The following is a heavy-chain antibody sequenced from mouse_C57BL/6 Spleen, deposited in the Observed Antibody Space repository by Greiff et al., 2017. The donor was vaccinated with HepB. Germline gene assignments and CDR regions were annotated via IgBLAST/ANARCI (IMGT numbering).Heavy chain of an antibody. J-gene: IGHJ3*01. V-gene: IGHV2-2*01. CDR2: IWSGGST. CDR1: GFSLTSYG. D-gene: IGHD2-4*01. CDR3: ARTDDYDEGFAY. Sequence: VKLVESGPGLVQPSQSLSITCTVSGFSLTSYGVHWVRQSPGKGLEWLGVIWSGGSTDYNAAFISRLSISKDNSKSQVFFKMNSLQADDTAIYYCARTDDYDEGFAYWGQGTLVTVSA.